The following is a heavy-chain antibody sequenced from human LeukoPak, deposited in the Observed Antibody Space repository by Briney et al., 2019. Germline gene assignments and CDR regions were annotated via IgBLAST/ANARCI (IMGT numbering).Heavy chain of an antibody. CDR1: GYTFTGYY. J-gene: IGHJ4*02. CDR2: INPNSGGT. CDR3: ARGGSDFWSGYYGSVDY. D-gene: IGHD3-3*01. V-gene: IGHV1-2*02. Sequence: ASVKVSCKASGYTFTGYYMHWVRQAPGQGLEWMGWINPNSGGTNYAQKFQGRVTMTRDTSISTAYMELSRLRSDDTAVYYCARGGSDFWSGYYGSVDYWGQGTLVTVSS.